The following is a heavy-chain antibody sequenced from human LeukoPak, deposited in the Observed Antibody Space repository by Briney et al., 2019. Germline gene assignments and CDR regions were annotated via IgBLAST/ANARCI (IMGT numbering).Heavy chain of an antibody. Sequence: PGGSLRLSCAASGFTFDDYAMHWVRQAPGKGLEWVSGISWNSGSIGYADSVKGRFTISRDNAKNSLYLQMNSLRAEDTALYYCAKGVRGYDILTGYFHWGQGTLVTVSS. CDR3: AKGVRGYDILTGYFH. CDR2: ISWNSGSI. J-gene: IGHJ4*02. CDR1: GFTFDDYA. D-gene: IGHD3-9*01. V-gene: IGHV3-9*01.